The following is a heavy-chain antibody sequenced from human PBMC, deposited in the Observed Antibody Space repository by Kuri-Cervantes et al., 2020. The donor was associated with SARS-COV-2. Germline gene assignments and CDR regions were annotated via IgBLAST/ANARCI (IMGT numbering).Heavy chain of an antibody. CDR3: VRDGDHWNFDY. D-gene: IGHD1-1*01. J-gene: IGHJ4*02. Sequence: GESLKISCAASGFTFSGHWIHWVRQAPGKGLVWVSRINPDGSYTNNADSVKGRLTLSRDNAKNMLFLQMNSLRAEDTAAYYCVRDGDHWNFDYWGQGTLVTVSS. CDR1: GFTFSGHW. V-gene: IGHV3-74*01. CDR2: INPDGSYT.